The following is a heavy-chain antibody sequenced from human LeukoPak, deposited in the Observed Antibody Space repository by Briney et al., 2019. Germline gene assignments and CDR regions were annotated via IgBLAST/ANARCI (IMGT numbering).Heavy chain of an antibody. D-gene: IGHD3-10*02. CDR1: GFTVSSNY. CDR2: IYSGGST. Sequence: ARGSLRLSCAASGFTVSSNYMSWVRQAPGKGLEWVSVIYSGGSTYYADSVKGRFTISRDNSKNTLYLQMNSLRAEDTAVYYCARPYYYGRGYFQHWGQGTLVTVSS. V-gene: IGHV3-53*01. CDR3: ARPYYYGRGYFQH. J-gene: IGHJ1*01.